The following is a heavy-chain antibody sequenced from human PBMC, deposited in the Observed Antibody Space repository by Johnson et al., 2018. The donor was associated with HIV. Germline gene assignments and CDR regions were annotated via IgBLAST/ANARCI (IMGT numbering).Heavy chain of an antibody. D-gene: IGHD4-17*01. J-gene: IGHJ3*02. Sequence: VQLVESGGGLVQPGRSLRLSCAASGFTFDDYAMHWVRQAPGKGLEWVSGISWNSGSIGYADSVKGRFTISRDNAKNSLYLQMNSLRAEDTAVYYCAGAPLRHDAFDIWGQGTMVTVSS. V-gene: IGHV3-9*01. CDR2: ISWNSGSI. CDR1: GFTFDDYA. CDR3: AGAPLRHDAFDI.